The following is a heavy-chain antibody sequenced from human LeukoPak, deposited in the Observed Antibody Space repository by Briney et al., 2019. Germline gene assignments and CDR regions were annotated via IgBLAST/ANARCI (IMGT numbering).Heavy chain of an antibody. CDR2: IDSSGGYM. V-gene: IGHV3-21*06. CDR3: ARGARKGDDYGGFFDY. D-gene: IGHD4-23*01. J-gene: IGHJ4*02. CDR1: GFTFNTYS. Sequence: GGSLRLSCEASGFTFNTYSMNWARKAPGKGLEWVSSIDSSGGYMFYADSVKGRFIISRDNAKDSLYLQMNSLRPQDTAVYYCARGARKGDDYGGFFDYWGQGTLVTVSS.